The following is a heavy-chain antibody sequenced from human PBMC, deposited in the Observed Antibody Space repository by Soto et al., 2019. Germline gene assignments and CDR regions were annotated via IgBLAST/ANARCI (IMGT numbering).Heavy chain of an antibody. CDR3: ARGPPRTDFWSAIYYGMDV. D-gene: IGHD3-3*01. J-gene: IGHJ6*02. V-gene: IGHV4-31*03. CDR2: IYYSGST. CDR1: GGSISSGGYY. Sequence: KPSETLSLTCTVSGGSISSGGYYWSWIRQHPGKGLEWIGYIYYSGSTYYNPPLKSRVTISVDTSKNQFSLKLSSVTAADTAVYYCARGPPRTDFWSAIYYGMDVWGQGTTVTVSS.